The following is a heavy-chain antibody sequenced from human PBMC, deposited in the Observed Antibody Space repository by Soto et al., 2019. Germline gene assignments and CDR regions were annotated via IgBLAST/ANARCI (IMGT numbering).Heavy chain of an antibody. J-gene: IGHJ5*02. CDR1: GGSFSGYY. D-gene: IGHD2-15*01. Sequence: QVQLQQWGAGLLKPSETLSLTCAVYGGSFSGYYWSWIRQPPGKGLEGIGEINHSGSTNYNPSLKSRVTISVDTSKNQFSLKLSSVTAADTAVYYCARRALGYCSGGSCYAARWFDPWGQGTLVTVSS. CDR2: INHSGST. CDR3: ARRALGYCSGGSCYAARWFDP. V-gene: IGHV4-34*01.